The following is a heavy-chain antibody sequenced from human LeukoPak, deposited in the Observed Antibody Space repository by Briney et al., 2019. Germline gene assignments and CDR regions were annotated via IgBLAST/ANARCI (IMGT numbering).Heavy chain of an antibody. Sequence: ASVKVSCKASGYTFTSYGISWVRQAPGQGLGWRGWISAYNGNTNYAQKLQGRVTMTTDTSTSTAHMELRSLRSDDTAVYSCARGRGWTPNYYYYMDVWGKGTTVTVSS. CDR3: ARGRGWTPNYYYYMDV. J-gene: IGHJ6*03. V-gene: IGHV1-18*01. D-gene: IGHD3/OR15-3a*01. CDR1: GYTFTSYG. CDR2: ISAYNGNT.